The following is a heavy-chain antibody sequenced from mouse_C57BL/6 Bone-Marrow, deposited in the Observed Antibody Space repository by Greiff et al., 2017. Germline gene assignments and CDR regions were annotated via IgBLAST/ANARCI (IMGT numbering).Heavy chain of an antibody. D-gene: IGHD3-2*02. CDR1: GFTFSDYY. V-gene: IGHV5-16*01. J-gene: IGHJ2*01. CDR2: INYDGSST. CDR3: AREDSSGLFDC. Sequence: EVQLVESEGGLVQPGSSMKLSCTASGFTFSDYYMAWVRQVPEKGLEWVANINYDGSSTYYLDSLKSRFIISRDNAKNILYLQMSSLKSEDTATYYCAREDSSGLFDCWGQGTTLTFSS.